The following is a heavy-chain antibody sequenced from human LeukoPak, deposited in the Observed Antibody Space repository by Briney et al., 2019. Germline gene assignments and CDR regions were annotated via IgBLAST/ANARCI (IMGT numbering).Heavy chain of an antibody. CDR3: AREFEVGATRYFDY. CDR1: GFTFSSYS. J-gene: IGHJ4*02. CDR2: ISSSSSYI. V-gene: IGHV3-21*01. Sequence: GGSLRLSCAASGFTFSSYSMNWVRQAPGKGLEWVSSISSSSSYIYYADSVKGRFTISRDNAKNSLYLQVNSLRAEDTAVYYCAREFEVGATRYFDYWGQGTLVTVSS. D-gene: IGHD1-26*01.